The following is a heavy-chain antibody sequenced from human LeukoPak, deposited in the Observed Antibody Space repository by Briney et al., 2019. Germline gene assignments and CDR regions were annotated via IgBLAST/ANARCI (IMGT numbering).Heavy chain of an antibody. J-gene: IGHJ4*02. D-gene: IGHD1-26*01. Sequence: SETLSLTCTVSGGSISSGGYYWSWIRQPPGKGLEWIGYIYHSGSTYYNPSLKSRVTISVDRSKNQFSLKLSSVTAADTAVYYCARGDPNPDYWGQGTLVTVSS. CDR3: ARGDPNPDY. CDR2: IYHSGST. CDR1: GGSISSGGYY. V-gene: IGHV4-30-2*01.